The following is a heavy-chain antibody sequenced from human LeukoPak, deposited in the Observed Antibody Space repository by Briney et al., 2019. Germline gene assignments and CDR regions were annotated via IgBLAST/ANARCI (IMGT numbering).Heavy chain of an antibody. V-gene: IGHV3-21*04. Sequence: GGSLRLSCAASGFTFSSYSMNWVRQAPGKGLEWVSSISSSSSYIYYADSVKGRFTISRDNAKNSLYLQMNSLRAEDTAVYYCARDVWDFWSGYSYAFDIWGQGTMVTVSS. CDR3: ARDVWDFWSGYSYAFDI. J-gene: IGHJ3*02. D-gene: IGHD3-3*01. CDR1: GFTFSSYS. CDR2: ISSSSSYI.